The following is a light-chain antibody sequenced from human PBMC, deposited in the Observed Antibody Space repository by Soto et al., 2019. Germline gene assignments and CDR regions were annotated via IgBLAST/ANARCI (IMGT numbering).Light chain of an antibody. V-gene: IGLV6-57*01. CDR3: QSYDSTSVV. Sequence: NFMLTQPHSVSESPGKTVTISCTRSSGSIASKYVQWYQQRPGSSPIIVIYENNQRPSGVPDRFSGSIDSSSNSASLTISGLKTEDEAAYYCQSYDSTSVVLSGGTKLTVL. CDR1: SGSIASKY. J-gene: IGLJ2*01. CDR2: ENN.